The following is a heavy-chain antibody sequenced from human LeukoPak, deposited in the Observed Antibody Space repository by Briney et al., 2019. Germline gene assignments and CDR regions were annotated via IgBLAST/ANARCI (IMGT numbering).Heavy chain of an antibody. CDR3: ARGGNNGYRWAFDS. J-gene: IGHJ4*02. CDR1: GGSLNSAGYY. D-gene: IGHD1/OR15-1a*01. Sequence: PSETLSLTCSVSGGSLNSAGYYWTWIRQHPGKGLEWIGFVYYSGNTYYNPFLKSRITISLATSKNQFSLKLRSVTAADTAVYYCARGGNNGYRWAFDSRGQGTLVTVSS. V-gene: IGHV4-31*03. CDR2: VYYSGNT.